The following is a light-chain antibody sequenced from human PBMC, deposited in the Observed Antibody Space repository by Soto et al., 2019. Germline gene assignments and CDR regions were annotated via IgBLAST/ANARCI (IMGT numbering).Light chain of an antibody. CDR1: QSVSSY. CDR2: EGS. J-gene: IGKJ1*01. V-gene: IGKV3-11*01. Sequence: DIVLTQSPATLSLSPGQTATLSCRASQSVSSYLAWYQQKAGQAPRLLIYEGSNRATGIPTRFSGSGSGTDFTLTISGLEPEDFAVYYCQHRNNWPWTFGQGTKVDI. CDR3: QHRNNWPWT.